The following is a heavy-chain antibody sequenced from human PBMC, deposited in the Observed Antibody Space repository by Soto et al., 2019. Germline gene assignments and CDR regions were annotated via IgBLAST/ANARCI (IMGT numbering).Heavy chain of an antibody. CDR2: IYPGDSDT. CDR1: GYSFTSYW. CDR3: ARLDLSIAQWWGAFDI. Sequence: GESLKISCKGSGYSFTSYWIGWVRQMPGKGLEWMGIIYPGDSDTRYSPSFQGQVTISADKSISTAYLQWSSLKASDTAMYYCARLDLSIAQWWGAFDIWGQGTTVTVSS. V-gene: IGHV5-51*01. J-gene: IGHJ3*02. D-gene: IGHD2-15*01.